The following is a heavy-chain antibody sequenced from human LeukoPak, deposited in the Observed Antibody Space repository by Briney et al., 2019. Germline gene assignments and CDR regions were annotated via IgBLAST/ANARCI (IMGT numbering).Heavy chain of an antibody. Sequence: GASVKVSCKASGYTFTGYSVHWVRQAPGQGLEWMGWINPNSGGTKYALKFQGRVTMTRDTSISTAYMELSRLTSDDTAVYYCARREVGATKAFDYWGQGTLVTVSS. V-gene: IGHV1-2*02. J-gene: IGHJ4*02. CDR1: GYTFTGYS. D-gene: IGHD1-26*01. CDR3: ARREVGATKAFDY. CDR2: INPNSGGT.